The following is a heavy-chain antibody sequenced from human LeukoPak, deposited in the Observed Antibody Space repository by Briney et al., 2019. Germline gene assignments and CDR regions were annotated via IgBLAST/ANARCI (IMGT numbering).Heavy chain of an antibody. J-gene: IGHJ3*02. CDR3: ARDSRYSSGWYDGDAFDI. CDR1: GYTFTDYY. Sequence: GASVKVSCKASGYTFTDYYMHWVRQAPGQGLEWMGWISAYNGNTNYAQKLQGRVTMTTDTSTSTAYMELRSLRSDDTAVYYCARDSRYSSGWYDGDAFDIWGQGTMVTVSS. D-gene: IGHD6-19*01. CDR2: ISAYNGNT. V-gene: IGHV1-18*04.